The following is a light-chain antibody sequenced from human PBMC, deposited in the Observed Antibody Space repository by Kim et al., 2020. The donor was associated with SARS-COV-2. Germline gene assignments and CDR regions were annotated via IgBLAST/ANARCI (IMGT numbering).Light chain of an antibody. Sequence: VSPGERATPSCRASQSVGNRVAWFQQKLGQAPRLLIYGASTRAADVPPRFSGSGSETEFTLTITSLQSEDFAVYFCQHYDNWPPYTFGQGTKLEI. CDR3: QHYDNWPPYT. CDR1: QSVGNR. CDR2: GAS. J-gene: IGKJ2*01. V-gene: IGKV3-15*01.